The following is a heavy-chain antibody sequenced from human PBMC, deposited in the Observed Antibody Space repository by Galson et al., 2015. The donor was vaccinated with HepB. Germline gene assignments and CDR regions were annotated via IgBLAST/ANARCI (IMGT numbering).Heavy chain of an antibody. CDR3: ARGGAYCSSTSCYGGDY. CDR2: ISYDGSNK. D-gene: IGHD2-2*01. Sequence: SLRLSCAASGFTFSSYAMHWVRQAPGKGLEWVAVISYDGSNKYYADSVKGRFTISRDNSKNTLYLQMNSLRAEDTAVYYCARGGAYCSSTSCYGGDYWGQGTLVTVSS. CDR1: GFTFSSYA. J-gene: IGHJ4*02. V-gene: IGHV3-30-3*01.